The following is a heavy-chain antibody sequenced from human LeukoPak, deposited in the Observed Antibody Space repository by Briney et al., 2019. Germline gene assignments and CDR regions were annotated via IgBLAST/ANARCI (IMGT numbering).Heavy chain of an antibody. CDR3: AHLADFWSGYFYFDY. CDR1: GFLLSTSGVG. D-gene: IGHD3-3*01. V-gene: IGHV2-5*01. Sequence: SGPTLVIPTQTLTLTCSFSGFLLSTSGVGVGWIRQPPGKALEWLALIYWNDDKRYSPSLKSRLTITKDTSKNQVVLTMTNMDPVDTATYYCAHLADFWSGYFYFDYWGQGTLVTVSS. CDR2: IYWNDDK. J-gene: IGHJ4*02.